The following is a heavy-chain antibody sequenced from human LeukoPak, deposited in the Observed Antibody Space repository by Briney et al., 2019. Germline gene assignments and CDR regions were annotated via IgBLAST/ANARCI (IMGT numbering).Heavy chain of an antibody. CDR3: ARDPVDYGDSYYYGMDV. V-gene: IGHV3-74*01. CDR2: INSDGSST. D-gene: IGHD4-17*01. J-gene: IGHJ6*02. Sequence: GGSLRLSCAASGFTFVSYWMHWVRQAPGKGLVWVSRINSDGSSTSYADSVKGRFTISRDNAKNTLYLQMNSLRAEDTAVYYCARDPVDYGDSYYYGMDVWGQGTTVTVSS. CDR1: GFTFVSYW.